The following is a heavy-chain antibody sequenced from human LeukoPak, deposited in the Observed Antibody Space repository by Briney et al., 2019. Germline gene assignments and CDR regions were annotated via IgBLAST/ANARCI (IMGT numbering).Heavy chain of an antibody. CDR1: GYMFTGYY. Sequence: ASVKVSCKTSGYMFTGYYVHWVRQAPGQGLEWMGWVDPNSGGTNYAQKFQGRVTMTRDTSISTAYMELSRLRSDDTALYYCAREPLYQRPFDYWGQGTLVTVSS. CDR2: VDPNSGGT. J-gene: IGHJ4*02. CDR3: AREPLYQRPFDY. V-gene: IGHV1-2*02. D-gene: IGHD1-14*01.